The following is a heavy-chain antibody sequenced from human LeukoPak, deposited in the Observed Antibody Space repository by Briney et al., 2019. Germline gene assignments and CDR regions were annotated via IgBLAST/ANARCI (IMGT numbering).Heavy chain of an antibody. V-gene: IGHV3-48*04. CDR1: GFTFSSYS. J-gene: IGHJ6*03. D-gene: IGHD5-24*01. Sequence: GRSLRLSCAASGFTFSSYSICWVRQAPGKGLEWVSSISSSGDTTFSADSVKGRFTISRDNAKNSLYLQMNSLRAEDTAVYYCARVGTRMVTIVAPYYMDVWGKGTTVTVSS. CDR2: ISSSGDTT. CDR3: ARVGTRMVTIVAPYYMDV.